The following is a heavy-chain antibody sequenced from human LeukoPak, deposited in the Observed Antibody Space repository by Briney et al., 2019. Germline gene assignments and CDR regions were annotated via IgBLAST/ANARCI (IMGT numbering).Heavy chain of an antibody. CDR1: GFNFRNYW. CDR2: INSDGSST. Sequence: VGSLRLSCAASGFNFRNYWMHWVRQAPGKGLVWVSRINSDGSSTSYADSVKGRFTISRDNAENTLYLQINSLRAEDTAVYYCATDEAATGRLDYWGQGTLVTVSS. V-gene: IGHV3-74*01. D-gene: IGHD1-1*01. CDR3: ATDEAATGRLDY. J-gene: IGHJ4*02.